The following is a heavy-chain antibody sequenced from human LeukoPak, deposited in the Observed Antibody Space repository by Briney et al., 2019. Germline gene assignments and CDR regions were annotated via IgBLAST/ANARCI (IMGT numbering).Heavy chain of an antibody. D-gene: IGHD2-21*02. Sequence: PGGSLRLSCAASGFTVSSNYMSWVRQAPGEGLEWGSVVYSGGSTYYADSVKGRFTISRDNSKNTLYLQMNSLRAEDTAVYYCARSPGTANYYYYYMDVWGKGTTVTISS. V-gene: IGHV3-53*01. CDR1: GFTVSSNY. J-gene: IGHJ6*03. CDR2: VYSGGST. CDR3: ARSPGTANYYYYYMDV.